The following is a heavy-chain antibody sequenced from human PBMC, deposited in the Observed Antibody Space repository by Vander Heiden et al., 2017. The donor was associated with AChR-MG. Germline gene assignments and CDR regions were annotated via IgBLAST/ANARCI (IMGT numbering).Heavy chain of an antibody. J-gene: IGHJ6*03. CDR2: INPNSGGT. CDR1: GYPFPGYY. Sequence: QVQLVQSGAEVKKPGASVKVSCKASGYPFPGYYMHWVRQAPGQGLEWMGWINPNSGGTNYAQKFQGRVTMTRDTSISTAYMELSRLRSDDTAVYYCARVNWLSGRHTYYYYYYYMDVWGKGTTVTVSS. D-gene: IGHD5-12*01. CDR3: ARVNWLSGRHTYYYYYYYMDV. V-gene: IGHV1-2*02.